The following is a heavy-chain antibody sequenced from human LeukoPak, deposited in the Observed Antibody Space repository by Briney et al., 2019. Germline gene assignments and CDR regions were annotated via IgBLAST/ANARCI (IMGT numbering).Heavy chain of an antibody. J-gene: IGHJ4*02. D-gene: IGHD2-2*01. V-gene: IGHV1-24*01. CDR2: FDPEDGEA. Sequence: ASVKVSCKVSGYTLTELSMHWVRQAPGKGLEWMGGFDPEDGEAIYAQKFQGRVTMTEDTSTDTAYMELSSLRSEDTAVYYCATEGYCSSTSCFHFDYWGQGTLVTVSS. CDR1: GYTLTELS. CDR3: ATEGYCSSTSCFHFDY.